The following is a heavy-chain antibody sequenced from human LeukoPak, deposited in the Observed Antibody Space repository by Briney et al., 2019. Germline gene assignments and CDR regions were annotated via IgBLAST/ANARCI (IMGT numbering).Heavy chain of an antibody. J-gene: IGHJ4*02. CDR1: GFTFSSYW. CDR3: ARALTLVRGVITNYFDY. V-gene: IGHV3-7*03. D-gene: IGHD3-10*01. CDR2: IKQDGSEK. Sequence: GGSLRLSCAASGFTFSSYWMSWVRQAPGKGLEWVANIKQDGSEKYYVDSVKGRFTISRDNAKNSLYLQMNSLRAEDTAVYYCARALTLVRGVITNYFDYWGQGTPVTVSS.